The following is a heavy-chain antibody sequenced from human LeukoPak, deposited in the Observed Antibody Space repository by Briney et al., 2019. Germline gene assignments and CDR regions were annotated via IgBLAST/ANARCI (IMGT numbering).Heavy chain of an antibody. Sequence: ASVKVSCKASGYTFTSYGISWVRQAPGQGREWMGWISAYNGNTNYAQKLQGRVTMTTDTSTSTAYMELRSLRSDDTAVYYCARVAYGGNYFDYWGQGTLVTVSS. CDR3: ARVAYGGNYFDY. J-gene: IGHJ4*02. CDR1: GYTFTSYG. V-gene: IGHV1-18*01. CDR2: ISAYNGNT. D-gene: IGHD4-23*01.